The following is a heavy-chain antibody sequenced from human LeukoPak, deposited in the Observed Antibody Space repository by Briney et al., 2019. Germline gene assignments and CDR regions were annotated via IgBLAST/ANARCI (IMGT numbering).Heavy chain of an antibody. D-gene: IGHD3-10*01. CDR1: GGSFSGYY. V-gene: IGHV4-34*09. CDR2: INHGGST. CDR3: ARDQRGGRYGFDY. J-gene: IGHJ4*02. Sequence: PSETLSLTCAVYGGSFSGYYWSWIRQPPGKGLEWIGEINHGGSTYYNPSLKSRVTISVDTSKNQFSLKLSSVTAADTAVYYCARDQRGGRYGFDYWGQGTLVTVSS.